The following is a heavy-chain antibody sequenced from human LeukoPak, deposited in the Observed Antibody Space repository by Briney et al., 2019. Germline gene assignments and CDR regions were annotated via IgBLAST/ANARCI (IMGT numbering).Heavy chain of an antibody. D-gene: IGHD1-20*01. CDR1: GYTFTSYG. J-gene: IGHJ4*02. CDR2: ISAYNGNT. Sequence: GASVKVSCKASGYTFTSYGISWVRQAPGQGLEWMGWISAYNGNTNYAQKFQGRVTITADESTSTAYMELSSLRSEDTAVYYCARDGSSANWNFDYWGQGTLVTVSS. CDR3: ARDGSSANWNFDY. V-gene: IGHV1-18*01.